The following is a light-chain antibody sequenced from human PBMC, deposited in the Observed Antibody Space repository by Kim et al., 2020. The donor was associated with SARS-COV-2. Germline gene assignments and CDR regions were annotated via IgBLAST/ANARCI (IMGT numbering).Light chain of an antibody. J-gene: IGLJ1*01. Sequence: GQEVTISCSGSSPNIGSRIVNWYQQLPGTAPKLLIYSNNQRPSGVPDRFSGSKSGTSGSLAISGLQSEDEADYYCAAWDGSLNGYVFGTGTKVTVL. CDR3: AAWDGSLNGYV. CDR2: SNN. V-gene: IGLV1-44*01. CDR1: SPNIGSRI.